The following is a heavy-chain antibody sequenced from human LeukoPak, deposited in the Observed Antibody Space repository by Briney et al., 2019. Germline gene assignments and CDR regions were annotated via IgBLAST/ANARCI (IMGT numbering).Heavy chain of an antibody. CDR1: GYTFSGYY. Sequence: ASVKVSCKASGYTFSGYYIHWVRQAPGQGLEWLGRINPNNGGTNYAQKFQGRVTMTRDMSMSTAYMELSRLRSDDTAVYYCAGEDNSSGYRPFDIWGQGTMVTVPS. D-gene: IGHD3-22*01. CDR3: AGEDNSSGYRPFDI. J-gene: IGHJ3*02. V-gene: IGHV1-2*06. CDR2: INPNNGGT.